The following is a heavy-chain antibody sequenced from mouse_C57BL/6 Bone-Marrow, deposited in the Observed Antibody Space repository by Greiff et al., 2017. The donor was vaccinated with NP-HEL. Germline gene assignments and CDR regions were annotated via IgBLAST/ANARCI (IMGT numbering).Heavy chain of an antibody. J-gene: IGHJ1*03. CDR2: IYPSDSET. CDR1: GYTFTSYW. V-gene: IGHV1-61*01. CDR3: ARYYGNYGGYFDV. Sequence: QVQLQQPGAELVRPGSSVKLSCKASGYTFTSYWMDWVKQRPGQGLEWIGNIYPSDSETHYNQKFKDKATLTVDKSSSTAYMQLSSLTSEDSAVYYGARYYGNYGGYFDVWGTGTTVTVSS. D-gene: IGHD2-1*01.